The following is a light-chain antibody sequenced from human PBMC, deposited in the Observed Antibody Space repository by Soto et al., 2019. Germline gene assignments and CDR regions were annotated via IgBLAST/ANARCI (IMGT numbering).Light chain of an antibody. Sequence: EIVMTQSPATLSVSPGERATLSCRASQSVSSNLAWYQHKPGQAPRLLIYGASTRATGIPARFGGSGSGTEFTLTISSLQSEDFAVYYCQQYNDWPFTFGPGSIVDIK. CDR3: QQYNDWPFT. J-gene: IGKJ3*01. CDR2: GAS. V-gene: IGKV3-15*01. CDR1: QSVSSN.